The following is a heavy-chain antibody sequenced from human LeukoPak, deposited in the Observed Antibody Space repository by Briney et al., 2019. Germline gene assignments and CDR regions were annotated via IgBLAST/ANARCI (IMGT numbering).Heavy chain of an antibody. V-gene: IGHV5-51*01. CDR1: GYSFTSYW. J-gene: IGHJ3*02. CDR3: ARQWQSDYDAFDI. D-gene: IGHD4-17*01. Sequence: GESLKISCKGSGYSFTSYWIGWVRQMPGKGLEWMGIIYPGDSDTRYSPSLQGQVTISADKSISTAYLQWSSLKASDTAMYYCARQWQSDYDAFDIWGQGTMVTVSS. CDR2: IYPGDSDT.